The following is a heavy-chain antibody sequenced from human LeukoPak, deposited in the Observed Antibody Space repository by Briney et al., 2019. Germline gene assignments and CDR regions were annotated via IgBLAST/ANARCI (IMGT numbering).Heavy chain of an antibody. CDR2: MNANSGNT. Sequence: GASVKVSCKASGYTFTSYDINWVRQATGQGLEWMGWMNANSGNTGYAQKLQGRVTMTTDTSTSTAYMELRSLRSDDTAVYYCARDPFYGSGSLNWFDPWGQGTLVTVSS. CDR3: ARDPFYGSGSLNWFDP. J-gene: IGHJ5*02. V-gene: IGHV1-8*01. D-gene: IGHD3-10*01. CDR1: GYTFTSYD.